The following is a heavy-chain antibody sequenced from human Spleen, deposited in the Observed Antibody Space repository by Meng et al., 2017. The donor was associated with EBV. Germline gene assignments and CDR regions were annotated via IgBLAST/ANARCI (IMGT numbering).Heavy chain of an antibody. CDR3: ARNRAVGYYYDSSGYFPFDY. CDR1: GDSVSSSGYY. V-gene: IGHV4-39*07. CDR2: ISYSGST. D-gene: IGHD3-22*01. Sequence: HLQLQGSGPGLVKPSETLSLPRTVSGDSVSSSGYYWGWIRQPPGKGLEWIGSISYSGSTYYNPSLKSRVTISVDTSKNQFSLHLNSVTAADTAVYYCARNRAVGYYYDSSGYFPFDYWSQGTLVTVSS. J-gene: IGHJ4*02.